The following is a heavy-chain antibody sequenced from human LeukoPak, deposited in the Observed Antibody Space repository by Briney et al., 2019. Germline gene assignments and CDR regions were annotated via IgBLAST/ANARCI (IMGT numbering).Heavy chain of an antibody. CDR2: ISYDGSNK. V-gene: IGHV3-30*18. CDR3: AKDGQWGGSGDYYYMDV. CDR1: GFTFSSYG. J-gene: IGHJ6*03. D-gene: IGHD6-19*01. Sequence: GGSLRLSCAVSGFTFSSYGMHWVRQAPGKGLEWVAVISYDGSNKHYADSVKGRFTISRDNSKNTMYLQMNSLRAEDTAVYYCAKDGQWGGSGDYYYMDVWGKGTTVTVSS.